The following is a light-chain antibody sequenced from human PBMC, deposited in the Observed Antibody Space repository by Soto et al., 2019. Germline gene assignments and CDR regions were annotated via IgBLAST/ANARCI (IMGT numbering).Light chain of an antibody. CDR2: SSN. Sequence: QTVVTQEPSLSVSPGGTVTLTCALTSGSVSTNYYPSWYQQTPGQPPRTLMYSSNNRFFGVPDRFSGSILGNKAALTITGAQADDEADYYCVLYMGRCLWLFGGGTKLTVL. V-gene: IGLV8-61*01. J-gene: IGLJ3*02. CDR1: SGSVSTNYY. CDR3: VLYMGRCLWL.